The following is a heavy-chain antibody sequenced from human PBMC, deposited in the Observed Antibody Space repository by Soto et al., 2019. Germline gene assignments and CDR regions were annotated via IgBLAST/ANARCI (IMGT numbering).Heavy chain of an antibody. J-gene: IGHJ5*02. CDR3: AKDQGDYGDLGNWFDP. CDR1: GFTFSSYA. Sequence: EVQLLESGGGLVQPGGSLRLSCAASGFTFSSYAMSWVRQAPGKGLEWVSAISGSGGSTYYADSVKGRFTISRDNSKNTLYLQMNSLRAEDTAVYYCAKDQGDYGDLGNWFDPWGQGTLVTVSS. D-gene: IGHD4-17*01. CDR2: ISGSGGST. V-gene: IGHV3-23*01.